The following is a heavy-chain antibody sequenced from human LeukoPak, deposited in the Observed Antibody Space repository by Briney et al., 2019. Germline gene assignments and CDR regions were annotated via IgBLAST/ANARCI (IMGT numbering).Heavy chain of an antibody. CDR2: IYYSGST. CDR1: GGSISSGDYY. V-gene: IGHV4-30-4*01. D-gene: IGHD3-10*01. Sequence: SETLSLTCTVSGGSISSGDYYWSWIRQPPGKGLEWIGYIYYSGSTYYNPPLKSRVTISVDTSKSQFSLKLSSVTAADTAVDYCGRSHGSGKYFFDYWGQGTLVTVSS. CDR3: GRSHGSGKYFFDY. J-gene: IGHJ4*02.